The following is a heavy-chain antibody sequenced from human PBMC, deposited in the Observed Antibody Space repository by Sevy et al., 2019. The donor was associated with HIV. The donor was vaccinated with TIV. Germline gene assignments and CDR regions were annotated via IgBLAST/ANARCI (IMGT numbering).Heavy chain of an antibody. Sequence: GGSLRLSCAASGFTFSSYSMNWVRQAPGKGLEWVSYISSSSSTIYYADSVKGRFTISRDNAKNSLYLQMNSLRDEDTAVYYCARDQGGNPTKGGDAFDIWGQGTIVTVSS. V-gene: IGHV3-48*02. CDR3: ARDQGGNPTKGGDAFDI. J-gene: IGHJ3*02. CDR2: ISSSSSTI. D-gene: IGHD2-15*01. CDR1: GFTFSSYS.